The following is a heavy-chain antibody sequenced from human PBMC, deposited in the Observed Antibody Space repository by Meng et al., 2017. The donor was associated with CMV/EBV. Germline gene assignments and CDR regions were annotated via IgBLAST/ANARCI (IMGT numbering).Heavy chain of an antibody. CDR1: GGSVSSSSYY. Sequence: LRLSCTVSGGSVSSSSYYWSWIRQPPGKGLEWIGYIYYSGSTNYNPSLKSRVTISVDTSKNQFSLKLSSVTAADTAVYYCARDQGYCSSTSCLEGAFDIWGQGTMVTVSS. D-gene: IGHD2-2*01. V-gene: IGHV4-61*01. CDR3: ARDQGYCSSTSCLEGAFDI. J-gene: IGHJ3*02. CDR2: IYYSGST.